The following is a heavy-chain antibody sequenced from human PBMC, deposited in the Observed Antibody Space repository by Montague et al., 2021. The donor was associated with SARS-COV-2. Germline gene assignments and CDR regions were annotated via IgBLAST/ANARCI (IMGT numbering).Heavy chain of an antibody. V-gene: IGHV3-20*03. CDR3: ARDTRSEYFDFLTGYYKGVFFDY. CDR2: INWNGGST. CDR1: GFTFGDYA. Sequence: SLSLSFSASGFTFGDYAMSWVRQAPGKGLEWVSGINWNGGSTGSADSVKGRFTISRDNAKNSLYLQMNSLRAEDTALYYCARDTRSEYFDFLTGYYKGVFFDYWGQGTLVTVSS. J-gene: IGHJ4*02. D-gene: IGHD3-9*01.